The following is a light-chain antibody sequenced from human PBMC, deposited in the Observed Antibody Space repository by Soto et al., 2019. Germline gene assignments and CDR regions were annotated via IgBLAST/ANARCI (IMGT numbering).Light chain of an antibody. CDR3: SSFSSITREV. CDR2: EVS. Sequence: QSALTQPASVSGSPGQSITISCTGTSSDVGGYSYVSWYQQHPGKTPKLMIYEVSNRPSGVSHRFSGCQSGNTASLTISGLQTEDEADYYCSSFSSITREVFGGGTKLTVL. CDR1: SSDVGGYSY. J-gene: IGLJ2*01. V-gene: IGLV2-14*01.